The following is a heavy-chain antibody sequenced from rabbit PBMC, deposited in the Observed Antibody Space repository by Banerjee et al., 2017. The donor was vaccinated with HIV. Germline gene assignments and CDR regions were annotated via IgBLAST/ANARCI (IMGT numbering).Heavy chain of an antibody. CDR1: GFSFSSSYW. D-gene: IGHD6-1*01. V-gene: IGHV1S45*01. J-gene: IGHJ4*01. Sequence: QEQLVESGGGLVQPEGSLTLTCTASGFSFSSSYWICWVRQAPGEGLGGNACLVAGSSGSTYYATWAKGRFTISKTSSTTVTLQMTSLTAADTATYFCARDLRKYSDYYADGGAGYAFATNFQYFNLWGQGTLVTVS. CDR2: LVAGSSGST. CDR3: ARDLRKYSDYYADGGAGYAFATNFQYFNL.